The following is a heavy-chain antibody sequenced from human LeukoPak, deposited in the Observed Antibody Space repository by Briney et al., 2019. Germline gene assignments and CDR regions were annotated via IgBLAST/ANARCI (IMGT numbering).Heavy chain of an antibody. Sequence: SETLSLTCDVYGGSFSGYYWSWIRQPPGKGLEWIGEINHSGKTNFNPSLKSRVTMSADMSKNQFSLKLSSVTAADTAVYYCARTPWGNRGIYYMDVWGKGTTVTVSS. CDR2: INHSGKT. D-gene: IGHD3-16*01. CDR1: GGSFSGYY. V-gene: IGHV4-34*01. CDR3: ARTPWGNRGIYYMDV. J-gene: IGHJ6*03.